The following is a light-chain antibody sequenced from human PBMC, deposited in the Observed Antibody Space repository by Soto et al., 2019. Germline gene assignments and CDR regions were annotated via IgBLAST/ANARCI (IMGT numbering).Light chain of an antibody. CDR1: QSISTY. Sequence: DIQMTQSPSSLSVSVGDRVTITCRTSQSISTYLNWYQQKPGKPPKVLIYAASSLQSGVPSRFSGSGSGTDFTLTISSLQSEDFATYYCHQGYSIPQTFGQGTKVDIK. CDR3: HQGYSIPQT. V-gene: IGKV1-39*01. CDR2: AAS. J-gene: IGKJ1*01.